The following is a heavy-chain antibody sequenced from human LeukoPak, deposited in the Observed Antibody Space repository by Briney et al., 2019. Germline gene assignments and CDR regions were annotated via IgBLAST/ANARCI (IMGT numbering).Heavy chain of an antibody. CDR1: GGTFSSYA. Sequence: GASVKVSCKASGGTFSSYAISWVRQAPGQGLEWMGGIIPIFGTANYAQKFQGRVTITTDESTSTAYMELSSLRSEDTAVYYCAASQPAYCSSTSCYVFWGQGTLVTVSS. V-gene: IGHV1-69*05. CDR3: AASQPAYCSSTSCYVF. J-gene: IGHJ4*02. CDR2: IIPIFGTA. D-gene: IGHD2-2*01.